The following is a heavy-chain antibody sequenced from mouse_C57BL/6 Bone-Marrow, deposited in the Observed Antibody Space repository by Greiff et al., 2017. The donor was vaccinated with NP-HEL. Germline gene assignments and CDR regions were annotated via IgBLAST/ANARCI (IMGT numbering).Heavy chain of an antibody. J-gene: IGHJ2*01. CDR2: IYPSHGGT. V-gene: IGHV1-53*01. Sequence: QVQLQQPGTELVKPGASVKPSRKASGYPFPSFWMHRVKPRPGHGPEWVGNIYPSHGGTNDNEKFKSKATLTVDKSASTAYMQLSSLTSEDSAVYYCARGATTVVAFDYWGQGTTLTVSS. D-gene: IGHD1-1*01. CDR3: ARGATTVVAFDY. CDR1: GYPFPSFW.